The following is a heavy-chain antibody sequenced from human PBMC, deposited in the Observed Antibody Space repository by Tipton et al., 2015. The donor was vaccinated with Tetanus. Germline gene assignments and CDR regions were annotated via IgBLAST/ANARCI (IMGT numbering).Heavy chain of an antibody. CDR1: GYTFTGYY. CDR2: INPNSGGT. V-gene: IGHV1-2*02. Sequence: QLVQSGAEVKKPGASVKVSCKASGYTFTGYYMHWVRQAPGQGLAWMGWINPNSGGTNYAQKFQGRVTMTRDTSISTAYMELSRLRSDDTAVYYCARLLERLENYFDYWGQGTLVTVSS. CDR3: ARLLERLENYFDY. J-gene: IGHJ4*02. D-gene: IGHD1-1*01.